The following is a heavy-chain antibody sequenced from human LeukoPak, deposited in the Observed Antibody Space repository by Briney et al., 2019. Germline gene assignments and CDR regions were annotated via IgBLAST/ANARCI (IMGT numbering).Heavy chain of an antibody. D-gene: IGHD2-21*01. J-gene: IGHJ4*02. CDR3: AKGTSLYCGGDCSPFDY. V-gene: IGHV3-23*01. CDR1: GFTFNNYA. CDR2: ISGSGGST. Sequence: PGGSLRLSCVVSGFTFNNYAMSWVRQAPGKGLEWVSTISGSGGSTYYADSVKGRFTISRDNSKNTLYLQMNSLRAEDTAVYYCAKGTSLYCGGDCSPFDYWGQGTLVTVSS.